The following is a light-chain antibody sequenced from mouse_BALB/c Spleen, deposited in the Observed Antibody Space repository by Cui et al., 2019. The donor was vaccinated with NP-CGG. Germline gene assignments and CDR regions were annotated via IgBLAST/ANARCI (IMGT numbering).Light chain of an antibody. V-gene: IGLV1*01. CDR1: TGAVTTSNY. J-gene: IGLJ1*01. CDR2: GTN. CDR3: ALWYSNHSSWV. Sequence: QAVVTQESALTTSPGETATLTCRSSTGAVTTSNYANWVQEKPDHLFTGLIGGTNNRAPGVPARFSGSLIGDKAALTITGAQTEDEAIYFCALWYSNHSSWVFGGGTKLTVL.